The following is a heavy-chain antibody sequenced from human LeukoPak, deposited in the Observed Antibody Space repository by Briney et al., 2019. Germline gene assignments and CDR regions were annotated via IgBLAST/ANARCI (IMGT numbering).Heavy chain of an antibody. V-gene: IGHV3-30*02. D-gene: IGHD2-15*01. CDR2: IRYDGSIT. CDR1: GFTFSNYA. Sequence: GGSLRLSCAASGFTFSNYAMHWVRQAPGKGLDWVAIIRYDGSITYSTNSVKGRFTISRDNSKNTVYLQMNSLRDEDTAVYYCAKALEDCSGSGCFSGYMDVWGKGTTVAVSS. CDR3: AKALEDCSGSGCFSGYMDV. J-gene: IGHJ6*03.